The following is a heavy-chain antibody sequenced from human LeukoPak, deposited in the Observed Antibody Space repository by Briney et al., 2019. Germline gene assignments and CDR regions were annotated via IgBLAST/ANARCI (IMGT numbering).Heavy chain of an antibody. J-gene: IGHJ6*02. D-gene: IGHD5-12*01. CDR2: IYYSGST. Sequence: KPSETLSLTCTVSGGSISSYYWSWIRQPPGKGLEWIGYIYYSGSTNYNPSLKSRVTISVDTSKNQFSLKLGSVTAADTAVYYCATVDIVAKNYYYYGMDVWGQGTTVTVSS. V-gene: IGHV4-59*01. CDR3: ATVDIVAKNYYYYGMDV. CDR1: GGSISSYY.